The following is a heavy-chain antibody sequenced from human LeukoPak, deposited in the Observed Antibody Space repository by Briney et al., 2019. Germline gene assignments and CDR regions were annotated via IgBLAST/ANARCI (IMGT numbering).Heavy chain of an antibody. Sequence: SVKVSCKVSGYTLTELSMHWVRQAPGRGLEWMGGIIPILGTANYAQKFQGRVTITADESTSTAYMELSSLRSEDTAVYYCARDFVDTAMAGLVGYMDVWGKGTTVTVSS. CDR1: GYTLTELS. J-gene: IGHJ6*03. CDR2: IIPILGTA. V-gene: IGHV1-69*13. CDR3: ARDFVDTAMAGLVGYMDV. D-gene: IGHD5-18*01.